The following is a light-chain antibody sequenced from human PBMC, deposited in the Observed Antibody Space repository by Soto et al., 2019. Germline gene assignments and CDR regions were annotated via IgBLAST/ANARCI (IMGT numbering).Light chain of an antibody. CDR3: QQYSNWPPIT. V-gene: IGKV3-15*01. CDR2: DTY. J-gene: IGKJ5*01. CDR1: QSVSSK. Sequence: IVMTQSPATLSVSPGERATLACMYSQSVSSKLAWYQQKPGQAPRLLIYDTYTRATGIPARFSGSGSGTEFTLTIRSLQSKDFAVYYCQQYSNWPPITFGKGQRLEIK.